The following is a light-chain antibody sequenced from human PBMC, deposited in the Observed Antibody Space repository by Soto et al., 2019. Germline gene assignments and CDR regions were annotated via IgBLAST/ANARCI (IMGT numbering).Light chain of an antibody. J-gene: IGKJ1*01. CDR2: GSS. CDR3: QQYCRPSRT. Sequence: EIVLTQSPGTLSLSPGERATLSCRASQSVSSYLAWYQQKPGQAPRLLIYGSSSRATGIPDRFSGSGSGTEFTLTISRLEPEDFSVYYLQQYCRPSRTFGQGTKVEIK. CDR1: QSVSSY. V-gene: IGKV3-20*01.